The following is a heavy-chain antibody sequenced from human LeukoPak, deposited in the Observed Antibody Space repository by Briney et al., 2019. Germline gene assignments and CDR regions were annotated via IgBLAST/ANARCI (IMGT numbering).Heavy chain of an antibody. CDR3: AKSVLSGYFDY. J-gene: IGHJ4*02. CDR2: IWYDRSNK. V-gene: IGHV3-30*02. D-gene: IGHD3-9*01. CDR1: VFTFRGYG. Sequence: VGSLRLSCAPSVFTFRGYGMHGVRQAPRKGREWGEVIWYDRSNKYYADSVKGRFTISRDNSKNTLYLQTNGMRAEDTAVYYCAKSVLSGYFDYWGQGTLVTVAS.